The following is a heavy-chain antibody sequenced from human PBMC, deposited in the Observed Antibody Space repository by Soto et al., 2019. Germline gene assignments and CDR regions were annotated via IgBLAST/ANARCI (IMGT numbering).Heavy chain of an antibody. Sequence: SETLSLTCTVSGGSISSSSYFWGWIRQPPGKGLEWIGSFYYSGSTYYNPSLKSRVTISVDTSKNQFSLKLSSVTAADTAVYYCARVWFGELSGVNERADKYYYYYYLAVWGKGTTVTVSS. V-gene: IGHV4-39*07. J-gene: IGHJ6*03. CDR2: FYYSGST. CDR3: ARVWFGELSGVNERADKYYYYYYLAV. D-gene: IGHD3-10*01. CDR1: GGSISSSSYF.